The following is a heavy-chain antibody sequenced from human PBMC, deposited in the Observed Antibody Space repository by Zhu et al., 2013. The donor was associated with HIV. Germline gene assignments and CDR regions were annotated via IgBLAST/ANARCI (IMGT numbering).Heavy chain of an antibody. D-gene: IGHD2-8*02. Sequence: QVQLVQSWPEVKKPGASVKVSCKASGYTFTNYGINWVRQATGHGLEWMGWVDPIIGNAGYAQKFQGRVTITRDTSTSTVYMELSSLRSDDTAVYYCARMDKGSCTETTCPDWFDPWGQGTLVTVSS. CDR3: ARMDKGSCTETTCPDWFDP. CDR2: VDPIIGNA. J-gene: IGHJ5*02. V-gene: IGHV1-8*03. CDR1: GYTFTNYG.